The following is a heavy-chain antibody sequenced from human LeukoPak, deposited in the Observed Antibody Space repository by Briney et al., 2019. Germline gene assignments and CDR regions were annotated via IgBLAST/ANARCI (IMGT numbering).Heavy chain of an antibody. CDR1: GFTFNNYA. J-gene: IGHJ4*02. CDR2: IISSGSST. D-gene: IGHD4-17*01. Sequence: PGGSLRLSCAASGFTFNNYAMSWVRQAPGKGLEWVSAIISSGSSTYYADSVKGRFTISRDNSKNTLYLQMNSLRAEDTAAYYCARGAYGDYDYWGQGTLVTVSS. V-gene: IGHV3-23*01. CDR3: ARGAYGDYDY.